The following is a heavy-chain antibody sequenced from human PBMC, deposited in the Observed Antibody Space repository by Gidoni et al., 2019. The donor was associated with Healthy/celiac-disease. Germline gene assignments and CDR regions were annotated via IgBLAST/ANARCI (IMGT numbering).Heavy chain of an antibody. CDR2: ISSSSSYI. Sequence: EVQLVESGGGLVEPGGSLRLSCEASGFTFSRYSMNWVRQAPGKGLEWVSSISSSSSYIYYADSVKGRFTISRDNAKNSLYLQMNSLRAEDTAVYYCAREISGSLDYWGQGTLVTVSS. J-gene: IGHJ4*02. D-gene: IGHD2-15*01. V-gene: IGHV3-21*01. CDR1: GFTFSRYS. CDR3: AREISGSLDY.